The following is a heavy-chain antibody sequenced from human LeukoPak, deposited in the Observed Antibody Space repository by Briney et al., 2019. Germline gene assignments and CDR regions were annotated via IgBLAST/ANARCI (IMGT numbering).Heavy chain of an antibody. V-gene: IGHV3-33*01. J-gene: IGHJ4*02. CDR3: ASTSGWYEPTDY. CDR2: IWYDGSNK. CDR1: GFTFSSYG. Sequence: GGSLRLSCAASGFTFSSYGMHWVRQAPGKGLEWVAVIWYDGSNKYYADSVKGRFTISRDNSKNTLYLQMNSLRAEDTAVYYCASTSGWYEPTDYWGQGTLVTVSS. D-gene: IGHD6-19*01.